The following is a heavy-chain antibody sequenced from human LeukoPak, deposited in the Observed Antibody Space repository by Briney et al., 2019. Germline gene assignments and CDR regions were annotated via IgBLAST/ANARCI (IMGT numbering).Heavy chain of an antibody. J-gene: IGHJ4*02. CDR3: ARHGYCSGGSCYWDY. CDR2: IYYSGRT. D-gene: IGHD2-15*01. V-gene: IGHV4-59*08. CDR1: GGSISPYY. Sequence: KPSETLSLTCIVSGGSISPYYWSWIRQPPGSGLEWIAYIYYSGRTSKNPSLKSRVAISVDTSNNEVSLKLSSVTAADTAVYYCARHGYCSGGSCYWDYWGQGPLVTVSS.